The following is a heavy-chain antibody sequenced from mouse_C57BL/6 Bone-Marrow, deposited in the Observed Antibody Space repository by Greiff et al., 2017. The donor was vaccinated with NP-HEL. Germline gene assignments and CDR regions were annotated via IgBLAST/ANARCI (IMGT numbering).Heavy chain of an antibody. Sequence: QVQLQQPGAELVKPGASVKMSCKASGYTFTSSWITWVKQRPGQGLEWIGDIYPGSGSTNYNEKFKSKATLTVDTSSSTAYMQLSSLTSEDSAVYYCARKKGNYIYYYAMDYWGQGTSVTVSS. CDR2: IYPGSGST. CDR3: ARKKGNYIYYYAMDY. V-gene: IGHV1-55*01. CDR1: GYTFTSSW. J-gene: IGHJ4*01. D-gene: IGHD1-3*01.